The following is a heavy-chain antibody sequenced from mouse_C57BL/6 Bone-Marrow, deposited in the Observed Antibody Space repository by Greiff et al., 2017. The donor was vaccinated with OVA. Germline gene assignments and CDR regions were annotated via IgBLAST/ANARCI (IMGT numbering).Heavy chain of an antibody. CDR1: GYTFTSYW. D-gene: IGHD3-3*01. Sequence: QVQLQQPGAELVMPGASVKLSCKASGYTFTSYWMHWVKQRPGQGLEWIGEIDPSDSYTNYNQKFKGKSTLTVDKSSSTAYMQLSSLTSEDSAVYDWASRGCFGYWGQGTTLTVSA. V-gene: IGHV1-69*01. J-gene: IGHJ2*01. CDR2: IDPSDSYT. CDR3: ASRGCFGY.